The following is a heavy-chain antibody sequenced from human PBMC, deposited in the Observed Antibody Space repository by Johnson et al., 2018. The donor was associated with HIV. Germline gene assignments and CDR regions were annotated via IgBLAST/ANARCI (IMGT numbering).Heavy chain of an antibody. V-gene: IGHV3-23*04. CDR2: IRGSGSTI. CDR1: GFTFSSYA. D-gene: IGHD3-22*01. J-gene: IGHJ3*02. Sequence: VQLVESGGGLVQPGGSLRLSCAASGFTFSSYAMSWVRQAPGKGLEWVAAIRGSGSTIYYADSVKGRFNISRDNAKNSLYLQMNSLRAEDTAVYYYATPPNHYYDSSGYAFDIWGQGTMVTVSS. CDR3: ATPPNHYYDSSGYAFDI.